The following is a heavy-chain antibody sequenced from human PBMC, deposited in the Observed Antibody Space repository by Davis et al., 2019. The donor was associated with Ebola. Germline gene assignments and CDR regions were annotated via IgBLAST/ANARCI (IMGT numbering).Heavy chain of an antibody. CDR2: IYHSGST. CDR1: GGSISSYY. J-gene: IGHJ4*02. CDR3: ARQSSIQLWHYFDY. D-gene: IGHD5-18*01. Sequence: MPSETLSLTCTVSGGSISSYYWSWIRQPPGKGLEWIGYIYHSGSTNYNPSLKSRVTLSVDTSKNQFSLKLSSVTAADTAVYYCARQSSIQLWHYFDYWGQGTLVTVSS. V-gene: IGHV4-59*08.